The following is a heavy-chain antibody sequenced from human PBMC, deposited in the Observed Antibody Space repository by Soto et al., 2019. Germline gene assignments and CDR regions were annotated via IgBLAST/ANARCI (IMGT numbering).Heavy chain of an antibody. CDR1: GFSLSTSGVG. V-gene: IGHV2-5*02. D-gene: IGHD4-17*01. CDR2: IYWDDDK. J-gene: IGHJ4*02. Sequence: QITLKESGPTLVKSTQTLTLTCTFSGFSLSTSGVGVGWIRQPPGKALEWLALIYWDDDKSYSPSLKSRLTINKDASKNQVGLTINNMDPVHTATYYCAHSRYGAGSQARDFDYWGQGTLGTVSS. CDR3: AHSRYGAGSQARDFDY.